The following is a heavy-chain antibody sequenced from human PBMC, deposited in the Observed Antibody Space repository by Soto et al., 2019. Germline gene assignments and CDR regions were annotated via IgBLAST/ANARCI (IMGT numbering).Heavy chain of an antibody. Sequence: QVQLVQSGAEVKKPGSSVKVSCKASGGTFSSYAISWVRQAPGQGHEWMGGIIPIFGTANYAQKFQGRVTITADDSTSAAYMELSSLRSEDTAVYYCARLPYTVTTAPLYFYYCGMDVWGQGTTVTVSS. J-gene: IGHJ6*02. CDR1: GGTFSSYA. V-gene: IGHV1-69*01. CDR2: IIPIFGTA. D-gene: IGHD4-17*01. CDR3: ARLPYTVTTAPLYFYYCGMDV.